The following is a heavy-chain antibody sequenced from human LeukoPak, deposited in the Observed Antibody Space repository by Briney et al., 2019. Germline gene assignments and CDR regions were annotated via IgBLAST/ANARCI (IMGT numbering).Heavy chain of an antibody. J-gene: IGHJ4*02. D-gene: IGHD4-17*01. CDR2: INPSGGST. CDR1: GGTFSSYA. Sequence: LWASVKVSCKASGGTFSSYAISWVRQAPGQGLEWMGIINPSGGSTSYAQKFQGRVTMTRDTSTSTVYMELSSLRSEDTAVYYCARALLDYGDYEYYFDYWGQGTLVTVSS. CDR3: ARALLDYGDYEYYFDY. V-gene: IGHV1-46*01.